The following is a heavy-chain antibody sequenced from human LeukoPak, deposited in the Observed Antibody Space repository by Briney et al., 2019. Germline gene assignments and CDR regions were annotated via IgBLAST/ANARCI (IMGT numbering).Heavy chain of an antibody. CDR1: EFLFSSYG. Sequence: GGSLRLSCAASEFLFSSYGMHWVRQAPGKALEWVSFIRFDGTKTYYADSVRGRFTISRDNSKNTLYLQMNSLRAEDTAVYYCARRYYGSGSSTNYFDYWGQGTLVTVSS. J-gene: IGHJ4*02. V-gene: IGHV3-30*02. D-gene: IGHD3-10*01. CDR3: ARRYYGSGSSTNYFDY. CDR2: IRFDGTKT.